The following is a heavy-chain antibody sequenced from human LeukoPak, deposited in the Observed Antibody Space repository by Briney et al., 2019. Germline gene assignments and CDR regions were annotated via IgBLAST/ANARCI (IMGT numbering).Heavy chain of an antibody. V-gene: IGHV4-34*01. D-gene: IGHD6-19*01. CDR3: ARVGQWLYT. Sequence: SETLSLTCAVYGGSFSGYYWSWIRQPPGKGLEWIGEINHSGSTNYNPSLKSRVTISVDTSKNQFSLKLSSVTAADTAVYYCARVGQWLYTWGQGTLVTVSS. CDR1: GGSFSGYY. J-gene: IGHJ5*02. CDR2: INHSGST.